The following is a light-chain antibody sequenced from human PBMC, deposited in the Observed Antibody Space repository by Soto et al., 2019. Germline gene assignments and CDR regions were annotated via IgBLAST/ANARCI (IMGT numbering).Light chain of an antibody. J-gene: IGKJ4*01. V-gene: IGKV3-20*01. CDR3: QQYGSSPQVI. CDR2: GAS. Sequence: EIVLTQSPGTLSLSPGERATLSCRASQSVSSSYLAWYQQKPGQAPRLLIYGASSRATGIPDRFSGSGSGTAFTLTISRLEPEDFAVYYCQQYGSSPQVIFGGGTKVEIK. CDR1: QSVSSSY.